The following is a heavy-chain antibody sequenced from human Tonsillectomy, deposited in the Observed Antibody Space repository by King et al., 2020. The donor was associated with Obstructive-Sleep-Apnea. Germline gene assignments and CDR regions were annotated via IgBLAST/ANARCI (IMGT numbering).Heavy chain of an antibody. D-gene: IGHD3-9*01. Sequence: VQLVESGGGVVQPGRSLRLSCVTSGLTFSSCGMHWVRQAPGKGLEWVAFIRYDSSYKYYADSVKGRFTVSRDNSKNTLYLQMNSLRAEDTGVYYCAKDFNYDILTGCSDYWGQGTLVSVSS. CDR1: GLTFSSCG. CDR2: IRYDSSYK. J-gene: IGHJ4*02. CDR3: AKDFNYDILTGCSDY. V-gene: IGHV3-30*02.